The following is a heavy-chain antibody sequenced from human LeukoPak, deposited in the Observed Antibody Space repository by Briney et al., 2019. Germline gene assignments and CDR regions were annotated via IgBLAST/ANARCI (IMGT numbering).Heavy chain of an antibody. J-gene: IGHJ4*02. CDR1: GFTFDDYG. CDR2: INWNGGST. V-gene: IGHV3-20*04. Sequence: GGSLRLSCAASGFTFDDYGMSWVRQAPGKGLEWVSGINWNGGSTGYADSVKGRFTVSRDNSKNTLYLQMNSLRAEDTAIYFCARDRAWGSYDCWGQGTLVIVSS. CDR3: ARDRAWGSYDC. D-gene: IGHD7-27*01.